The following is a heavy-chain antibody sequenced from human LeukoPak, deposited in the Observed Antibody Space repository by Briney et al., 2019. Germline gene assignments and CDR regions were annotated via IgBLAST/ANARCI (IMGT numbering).Heavy chain of an antibody. CDR2: ISYEGSNK. J-gene: IGHJ4*02. CDR1: GFTFSSYW. Sequence: GGSLRLSCAASGFTFSSYWMSWVRQAPGKGLEWVAVISYEGSNKYYADSVKGRFTISRDNSKNPLYLQMNSLRAEDTAVYYCATPLWDTATYYFDYWGQGTLVTVSS. V-gene: IGHV3-30*03. D-gene: IGHD5-18*01. CDR3: ATPLWDTATYYFDY.